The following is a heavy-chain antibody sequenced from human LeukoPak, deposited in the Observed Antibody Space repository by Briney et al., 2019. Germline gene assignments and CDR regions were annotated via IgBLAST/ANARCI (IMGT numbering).Heavy chain of an antibody. V-gene: IGHV1-8*01. CDR2: MNPNSGNT. D-gene: IGHD3-3*01. CDR3: ARGGTIFGVVIGMEAFDI. J-gene: IGHJ3*02. CDR1: GYTFTSYD. Sequence: ASVKVSCKASGYTFTSYDINWVRQATGQGLEWMGWMNPNSGNTGYAQKFQGRVTMTRNTSISTAYMELSSLRSEDTAVYYCARGGTIFGVVIGMEAFDIWGQGTMVTVSS.